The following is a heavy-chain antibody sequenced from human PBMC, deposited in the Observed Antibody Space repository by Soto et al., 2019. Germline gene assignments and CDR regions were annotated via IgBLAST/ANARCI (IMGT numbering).Heavy chain of an antibody. J-gene: IGHJ4*02. D-gene: IGHD2-15*01. Sequence: SVMVSCKASGGTFSSYAISWVRQAPGQGLEWMGGIIPIFGTANYAQKFQGRVTITADESTSTAYMELSSLRSEDTAVYYCARDRDVVVVAAGSGFDYWGQGTLVTVSS. V-gene: IGHV1-69*13. CDR1: GGTFSSYA. CDR3: ARDRDVVVVAAGSGFDY. CDR2: IIPIFGTA.